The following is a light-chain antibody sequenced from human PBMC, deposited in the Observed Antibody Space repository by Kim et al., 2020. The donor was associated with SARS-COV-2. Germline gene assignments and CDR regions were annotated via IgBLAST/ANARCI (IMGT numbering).Light chain of an antibody. J-gene: IGLJ1*01. Sequence: SYELTQPPSVSVSPGQTASITCSGYKLGDKYVSWYQQKPGQSPVVVIYQDNQRPSGLPERFSGSNSGNTATLTISGTQAMDEADYYCQAWDSNTHNYVFGAGTKVTVL. V-gene: IGLV3-1*01. CDR3: QAWDSNTHNYV. CDR1: KLGDKY. CDR2: QDN.